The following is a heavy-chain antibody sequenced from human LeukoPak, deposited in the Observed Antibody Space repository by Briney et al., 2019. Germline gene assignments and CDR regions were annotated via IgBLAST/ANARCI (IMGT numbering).Heavy chain of an antibody. J-gene: IGHJ6*02. CDR2: ISYDGSNK. D-gene: IGHD3-22*01. V-gene: IGHV3-30*18. Sequence: GGSLRLSCAASGFTFSSYGMHWVRQAPVKALEWVAVISYDGSNKYYADSVKGRFTISRDNSKNTLYLQMNSLRAEDTAVYYCAKLDSGMDVWGQGTTVTVSS. CDR1: GFTFSSYG. CDR3: AKLDSGMDV.